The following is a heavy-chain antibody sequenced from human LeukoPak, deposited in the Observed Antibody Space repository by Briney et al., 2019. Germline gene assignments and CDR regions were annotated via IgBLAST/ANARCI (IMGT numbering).Heavy chain of an antibody. CDR3: AKCIVGATAPFDY. CDR2: ISGSGGST. V-gene: IGHV3-23*01. CDR1: RFTFSSYG. Sequence: PGGSLRLSCAASRFTFSSYGMHWVRQAPGKGLEWVSAISGSGGSTYYADSVKGRFTISRDNSKNTLYLQMNSLRAEDTAIYYCAKCIVGATAPFDYWGQGTLVTVSS. J-gene: IGHJ4*02. D-gene: IGHD1-26*01.